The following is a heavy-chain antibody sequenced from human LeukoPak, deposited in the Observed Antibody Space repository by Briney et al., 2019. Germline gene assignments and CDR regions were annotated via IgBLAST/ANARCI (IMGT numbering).Heavy chain of an antibody. Sequence: ASVKVSCKASGGTFSSYTISWVRQAPGQGLEWMGGIIPLFGTPDYAQKFQDRLTITADKSTSTAYMELSSLRSEDTAVYYCASATLRCSGGSCYEMDVWGKGTLVTVSS. D-gene: IGHD2-15*01. V-gene: IGHV1-69*06. J-gene: IGHJ6*04. CDR3: ASATLRCSGGSCYEMDV. CDR2: IIPLFGTP. CDR1: GGTFSSYT.